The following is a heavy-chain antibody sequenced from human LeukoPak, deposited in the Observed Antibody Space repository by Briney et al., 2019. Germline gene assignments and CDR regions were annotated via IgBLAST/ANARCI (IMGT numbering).Heavy chain of an antibody. V-gene: IGHV3-21*01. CDR1: GFTFSSYS. Sequence: GGSLRLSCAASGFTFSSYSMNWVRQAPGKGLEWVPSISSSSSYIYYADSVKGRFTVSRDNAKNSLYLQMNSLRAEDTAVYYCARDLGSGYDVWDTYYFDYWGQGTLVTVSS. CDR2: ISSSSSYI. CDR3: ARDLGSGYDVWDTYYFDY. J-gene: IGHJ4*02. D-gene: IGHD5-12*01.